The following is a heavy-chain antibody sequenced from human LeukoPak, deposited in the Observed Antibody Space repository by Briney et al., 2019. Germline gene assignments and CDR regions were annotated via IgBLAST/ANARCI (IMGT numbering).Heavy chain of an antibody. Sequence: QAPGQGLEWMGWINPHSGGTNYAQKFQGRVIVTRDTSISTAYMELLRLTSDDTAVYYCARDRLPEVGRSYAILTGYLPGGDWGQGTLVTVSS. D-gene: IGHD3-9*01. CDR3: ARDRLPEVGRSYAILTGYLPGGD. V-gene: IGHV1-2*02. J-gene: IGHJ4*02. CDR2: INPHSGGT.